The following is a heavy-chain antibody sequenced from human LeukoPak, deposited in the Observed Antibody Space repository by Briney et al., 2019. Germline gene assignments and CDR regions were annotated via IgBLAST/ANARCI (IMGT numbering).Heavy chain of an antibody. J-gene: IGHJ4*02. Sequence: GGSLRLSCAASGFTFDDYGMSWVRQAPGKGLEWVSGINWNGGSTVYADSVKGRFTISRDNAKNSLYLQMNSLRAEDTALYHCARRLGSSGYYYFDYWGQGTLVTVSS. V-gene: IGHV3-20*01. CDR1: GFTFDDYG. D-gene: IGHD3-22*01. CDR2: INWNGGST. CDR3: ARRLGSSGYYYFDY.